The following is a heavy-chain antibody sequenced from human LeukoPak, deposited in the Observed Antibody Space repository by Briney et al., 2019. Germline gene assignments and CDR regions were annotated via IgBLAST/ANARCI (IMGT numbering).Heavy chain of an antibody. CDR3: ARQSALVTPFDY. Sequence: GESLKISCKGSGYSFNRYWIGWVRQMPGKGLEWMGIIYPGDSDTRYSPSFEGQVTISADKSISTAYLQWSSLKASDTAMYYCARQSALVTPFDYWGQGTLVTVSS. CDR2: IYPGDSDT. J-gene: IGHJ4*02. D-gene: IGHD5-18*01. V-gene: IGHV5-51*01. CDR1: GYSFNRYW.